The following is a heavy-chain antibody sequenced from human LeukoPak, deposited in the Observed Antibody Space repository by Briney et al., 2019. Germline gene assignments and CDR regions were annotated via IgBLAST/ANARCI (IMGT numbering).Heavy chain of an antibody. V-gene: IGHV3-21*01. J-gene: IGHJ4*02. CDR1: GFTFSSYS. Sequence: GGSLRLSCAASGFTFSSYSMNWVRQAPGKGLEWVSSISSSSSYIYYADSVKGRFTISRDNAKNSLYLQINSLTDEDTAMYYCARDGATMIPHLAYWGQGTLVTVSS. CDR2: ISSSSSYI. D-gene: IGHD5-12*01. CDR3: ARDGATMIPHLAY.